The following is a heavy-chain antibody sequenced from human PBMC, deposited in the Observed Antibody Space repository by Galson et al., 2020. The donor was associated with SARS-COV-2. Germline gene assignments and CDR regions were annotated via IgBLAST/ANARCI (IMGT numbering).Heavy chain of an antibody. J-gene: IGHJ1*01. D-gene: IGHD3-10*01. Sequence: GESLKISCKASGYIFTSYYMHWVRQAPGQGLEWMGIINPTGGSTSYAQKFHDRVTMTRDTSTSTVYMELISLRSEDTAVYYCARAPPASGSGTLYGYFQHWGQGSLVTVSS. V-gene: IGHV1-46*01. CDR3: ARAPPASGSGTLYGYFQH. CDR1: GYIFTSYY. CDR2: INPTGGST.